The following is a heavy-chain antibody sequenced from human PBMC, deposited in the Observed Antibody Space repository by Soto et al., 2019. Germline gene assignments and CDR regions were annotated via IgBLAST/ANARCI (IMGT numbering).Heavy chain of an antibody. Sequence: QVQLMQSEGEVKQPGASVKVSCKAAGYSFTTYGMCWVRQAPGQRLESMGYISPNSGDTRSAQTRQGRVTLTTDPSTSTAYMGLRSLRSDDPAVYYCAREVWTRYVPQNFFDYWGKGALVTVSS. CDR1: GYSFTTYG. V-gene: IGHV1-18*01. D-gene: IGHD5-12*01. J-gene: IGHJ4*02. CDR3: AREVWTRYVPQNFFDY. CDR2: ISPNSGDT.